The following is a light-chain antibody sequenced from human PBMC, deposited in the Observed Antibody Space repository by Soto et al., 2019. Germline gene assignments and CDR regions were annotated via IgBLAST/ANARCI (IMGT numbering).Light chain of an antibody. J-gene: IGLJ3*02. CDR3: QTWGTCIQRV. CDR1: SGHSSYA. V-gene: IGLV4-69*01. CDR2: LNSDGSH. Sequence: QPVLTQSPSASASLGASVKLTCTLSSGHSSYAIAWHQQQPEKGPRYLMKLNSDGSHSKGDGIPDRFSGSSSGAERYLTISSLQSEAEADYYCQTWGTCIQRVFGGGTKLTVL.